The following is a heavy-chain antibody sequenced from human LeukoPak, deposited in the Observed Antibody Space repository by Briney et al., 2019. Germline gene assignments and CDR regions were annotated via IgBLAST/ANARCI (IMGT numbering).Heavy chain of an antibody. D-gene: IGHD5-24*01. CDR3: ARASGYNYNFDY. J-gene: IGHJ4*02. V-gene: IGHV1-2*02. Sequence: ASVKVSCKASGYTFTGYYMHWVRQAPGQGLEWMGWFNPNSGGTNYAQKFQGRVTMTRDTSISTAYMELSRLRSDDTAVYYCARASGYNYNFDYWGQGTLVTVSS. CDR2: FNPNSGGT. CDR1: GYTFTGYY.